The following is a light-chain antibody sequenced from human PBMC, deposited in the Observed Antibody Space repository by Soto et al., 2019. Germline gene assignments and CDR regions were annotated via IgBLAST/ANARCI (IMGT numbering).Light chain of an antibody. CDR2: EVS. Sequence: QSALTQPASVSGSPGQSITISCTGTSSDVGGYKYVSWHQQHPGKAPKLMIFEVSNRPSGVSDRFSGSKSDNTASLTISGLQAEDEADYYCSSYTSSSTVVFGGGTQLTVL. CDR3: SSYTSSSTVV. J-gene: IGLJ2*01. CDR1: SSDVGGYKY. V-gene: IGLV2-14*01.